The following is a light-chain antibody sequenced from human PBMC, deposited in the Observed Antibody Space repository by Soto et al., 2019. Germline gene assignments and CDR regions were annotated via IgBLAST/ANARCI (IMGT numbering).Light chain of an antibody. V-gene: IGKV3-15*01. CDR2: GAS. CDR1: QSVSSSY. J-gene: IGKJ1*01. CDR3: QQYNNWPRT. Sequence: IVLTQSPGTLSLSPGERATLSCRASQSVSSSYLAWYQQKPGQAPRLLIYGASTRATGIPARFSGSGSGTEFTLTISSLKHEDFAVYDCQQYNNWPRTFGQGTKVDIK.